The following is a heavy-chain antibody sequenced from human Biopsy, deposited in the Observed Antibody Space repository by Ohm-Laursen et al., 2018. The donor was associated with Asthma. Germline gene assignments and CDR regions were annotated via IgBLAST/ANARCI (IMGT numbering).Heavy chain of an antibody. CDR3: ARSPRRSGAYFVDY. V-gene: IGHV4-31*03. Sequence: SQTLSLTCTVSGASITSGGCCWNWIRQHPGKGLEWIGYIHHSGTSYFNPSLKSRVSFSRDTSQNQFSLRLSSVTAADTAMYYCARSPRRSGAYFVDYWGQGTLVPVSS. J-gene: IGHJ4*02. CDR1: GASITSGGCC. D-gene: IGHD6-19*01. CDR2: IHHSGTS.